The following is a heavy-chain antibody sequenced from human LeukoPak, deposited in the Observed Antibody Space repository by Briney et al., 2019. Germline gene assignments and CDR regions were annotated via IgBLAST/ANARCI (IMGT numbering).Heavy chain of an antibody. V-gene: IGHV3-21*01. CDR2: ISSSSSYI. Sequence: TGGSLRLSCAASGFTFSSYSMNWVRQAPGKGLEWVSSISSSSSYIYYADSVKGRFTISRDNAKNSLYLQMNSLRAEDTAVYYCARFRRLGESLSRYGDYWGQGTLVTVSS. D-gene: IGHD3-10*01. CDR1: GFTFSSYS. J-gene: IGHJ4*02. CDR3: ARFRRLGESLSRYGDY.